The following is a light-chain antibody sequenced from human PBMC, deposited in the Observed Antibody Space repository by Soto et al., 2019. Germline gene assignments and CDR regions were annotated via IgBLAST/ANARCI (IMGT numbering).Light chain of an antibody. J-gene: IGLJ2*01. V-gene: IGLV2-14*01. CDR2: EVT. Sequence: QSALTQPASVSGSPGQSITISCTGTRRDVGGYNYVSWYQQYPGKSPKLLIYEVTHRPSGVSNRFSGSKSGNTASLTISGLQAEDEADYYCSSYTSISTVVFGGGTKLTVL. CDR1: RRDVGGYNY. CDR3: SSYTSISTVV.